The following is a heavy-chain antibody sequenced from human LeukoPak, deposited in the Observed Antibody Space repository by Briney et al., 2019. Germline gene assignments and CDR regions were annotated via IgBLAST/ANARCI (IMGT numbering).Heavy chain of an antibody. Sequence: GGSVKVSCKASGYTFTSYGISWVRQAPGQGLEWMGWISAYNGNTNYAQKLQGRVTMTTDTSTSTAYMELRSLRSDDTAVYYCARDFMAYYYDSSGYSNDDSPIDYWGQGTLVTVSS. CDR2: ISAYNGNT. J-gene: IGHJ4*02. V-gene: IGHV1-18*01. CDR1: GYTFTSYG. CDR3: ARDFMAYYYDSSGYSNDDSPIDY. D-gene: IGHD3-22*01.